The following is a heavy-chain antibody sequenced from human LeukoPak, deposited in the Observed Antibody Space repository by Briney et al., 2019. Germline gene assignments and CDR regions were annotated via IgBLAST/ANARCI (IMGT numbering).Heavy chain of an antibody. CDR1: EFTFSIFC. V-gene: IGHV3-7*01. CDR2: IKQGGSEE. Sequence: GGSLRLSCAASEFTFSIFCMNWVRQAPGKGLEWVASIKQGGSEEYYVDSVRGRFTISRDNAKNSLYLQMNNLRAEDTAVYYCARGEGFGYWGQGSLVTVSS. J-gene: IGHJ4*02. CDR3: ARGEGFGY. D-gene: IGHD3-10*01.